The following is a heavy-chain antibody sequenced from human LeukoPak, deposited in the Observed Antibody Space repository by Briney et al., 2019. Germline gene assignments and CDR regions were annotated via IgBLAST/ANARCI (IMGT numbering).Heavy chain of an antibody. CDR1: GYTFTSYY. Sequence: SVKVSCKASGYTFTSYYMHWVRQAPGQGLEWMGGTIPIFGTANYAQKFQGRVTITTDESTSTAYMELSSLRSEDTAVYYCARVSEAAHYDFWSGYPYWGQGTLVTVSS. V-gene: IGHV1-69*05. CDR2: TIPIFGTA. CDR3: ARVSEAAHYDFWSGYPY. D-gene: IGHD3-3*01. J-gene: IGHJ4*02.